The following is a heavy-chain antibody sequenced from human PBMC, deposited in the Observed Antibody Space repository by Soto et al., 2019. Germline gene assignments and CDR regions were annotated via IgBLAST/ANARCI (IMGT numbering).Heavy chain of an antibody. Sequence: SVKVSCKAPGGTFSSYAISWVRQAPGQGLEWMGGIIPISGTANYTQKIQGRDKITADESTCTVYMELSSLRSEDTAVYCCARFWGIAVAGRLPRFDYWCQGTLVTVAS. J-gene: IGHJ4*02. CDR2: IIPISGTA. V-gene: IGHV1-69*13. D-gene: IGHD6-19*01. CDR3: ARFWGIAVAGRLPRFDY. CDR1: GGTFSSYA.